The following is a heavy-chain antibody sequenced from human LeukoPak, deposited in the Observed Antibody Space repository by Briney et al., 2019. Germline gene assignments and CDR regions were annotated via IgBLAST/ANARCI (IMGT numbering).Heavy chain of an antibody. CDR2: ISDSGAST. D-gene: IGHD4-23*01. Sequence: SGVSLSLSCAASAFTFSSYAMIWDRQAPGKGLKWVSTISDSGASTYYADSVKGRFTISRDNSKNTLYLQMNSLRAEDTAVYYCAISTVVTPGRDAFDIWGQGTMVTVSS. J-gene: IGHJ3*02. CDR3: AISTVVTPGRDAFDI. CDR1: AFTFSSYA. V-gene: IGHV3-23*01.